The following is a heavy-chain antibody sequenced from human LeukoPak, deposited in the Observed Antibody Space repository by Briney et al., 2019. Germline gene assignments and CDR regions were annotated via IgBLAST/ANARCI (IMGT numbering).Heavy chain of an antibody. Sequence: GASVKVSCKASGYTFTGYYMHWVRQAPGQGLEWMGWINPNSGGTKYAQKFQGRVTMTRDTSISTAYMELSRLRSDDTAVYYCARDSGYSSSWQDYWGQGTLVTVSS. CDR3: ARDSGYSSSWQDY. CDR2: INPNSGGT. D-gene: IGHD6-13*01. V-gene: IGHV1-2*02. J-gene: IGHJ4*02. CDR1: GYTFTGYY.